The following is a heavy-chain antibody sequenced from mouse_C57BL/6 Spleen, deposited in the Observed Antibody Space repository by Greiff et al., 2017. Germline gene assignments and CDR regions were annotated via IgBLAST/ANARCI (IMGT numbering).Heavy chain of an antibody. V-gene: IGHV1-64*01. CDR1: GYTFTSYW. CDR2: IHPNSGST. Sequence: QVQLQQSGAELVKPGASVKLSCKASGYTFTSYWMHWVKQRPGQGLEWIGMIHPNSGSTNYNEKFKGKATLTVDKSSSTAYMQLSSLTSEDSAVYYCAREGGRRLYCDYWGQGTTLTVSS. J-gene: IGHJ2*01. CDR3: AREGGRRLYCDY. D-gene: IGHD3-2*02.